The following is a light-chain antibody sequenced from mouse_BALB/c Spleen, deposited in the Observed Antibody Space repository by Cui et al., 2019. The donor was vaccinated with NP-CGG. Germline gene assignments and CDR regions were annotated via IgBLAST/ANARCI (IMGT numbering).Light chain of an antibody. CDR1: TGAVTTSNY. Sequence: HAFVTRDFALTTSPGETVTLTCRSSTGAVTTSNYANWVQEKPDHLFTGLIGGTNNRAPGVPARFSGSLIGDKAALTITGAQTEDEAIYFCALWYSNHWVFGGGTKLTVL. J-gene: IGLJ1*01. CDR3: ALWYSNHWV. CDR2: GTN. V-gene: IGLV1*01.